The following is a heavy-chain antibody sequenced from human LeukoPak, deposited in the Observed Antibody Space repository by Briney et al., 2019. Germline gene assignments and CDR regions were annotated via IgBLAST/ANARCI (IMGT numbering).Heavy chain of an antibody. Sequence: SETLSLTCTVSGGSISSGSYYWSWIRQPAGKGLEWIGRIYTSGSTNYNPSLKSRVTISVDTSKNQFSLKLSSVTAADTAVYYCARDSSGWPRGAFDIWGQGTMVTVSS. D-gene: IGHD6-19*01. J-gene: IGHJ3*02. V-gene: IGHV4-61*02. CDR3: ARDSSGWPRGAFDI. CDR1: GGSISSGSYY. CDR2: IYTSGST.